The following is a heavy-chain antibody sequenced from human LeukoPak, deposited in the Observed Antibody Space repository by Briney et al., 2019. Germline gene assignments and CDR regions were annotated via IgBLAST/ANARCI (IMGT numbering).Heavy chain of an antibody. Sequence: GGSLRLSCAASGFTFDDYAMHWVRQAPGKGLEWVSGISWNSGSIGYADSVKGRFTISRDNAKNSVYLQMNSLRADDTAVYYCARGHYGMDVWGQGTTVTVSS. CDR3: ARGHYGMDV. V-gene: IGHV3-9*01. CDR1: GFTFDDYA. CDR2: ISWNSGSI. J-gene: IGHJ6*02.